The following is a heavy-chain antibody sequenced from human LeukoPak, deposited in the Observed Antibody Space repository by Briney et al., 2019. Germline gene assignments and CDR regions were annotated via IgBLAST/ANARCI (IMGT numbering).Heavy chain of an antibody. CDR3: AKFRGSGSYYNLLDY. CDR2: ISYDGSDK. J-gene: IGHJ4*02. Sequence: GGSLRLSCAASGFTFSSYGMHRVRQAPGKGLEWVAVISYDGSDKYYADSVKGRFTISRDNSKNTLYLQMNSLRAEDTAVYYCAKFRGSGSYYNLLDYWGQGTLVTVSS. D-gene: IGHD3-10*01. CDR1: GFTFSSYG. V-gene: IGHV3-30*18.